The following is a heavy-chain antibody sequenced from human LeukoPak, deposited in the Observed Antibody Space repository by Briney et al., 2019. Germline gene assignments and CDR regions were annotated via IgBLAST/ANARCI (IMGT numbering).Heavy chain of an antibody. J-gene: IGHJ1*01. CDR3: ASLYYYGSGSYPSH. D-gene: IGHD3-10*01. Sequence: GGSLRLSCAASGFNFSNYVMHWVRQAPGKGLEWVSFIGSDGSDKHYADSVKGRFTISRDNSKNTLYLQMNSLRPEDTAVYYCASLYYYGSGSYPSHWGQGTLVTVSS. CDR2: IGSDGSDK. V-gene: IGHV3-30*02. CDR1: GFNFSNYV.